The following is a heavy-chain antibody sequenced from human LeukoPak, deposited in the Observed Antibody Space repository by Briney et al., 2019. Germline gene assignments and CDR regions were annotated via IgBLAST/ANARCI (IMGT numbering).Heavy chain of an antibody. CDR2: INPDGSTT. J-gene: IGHJ4*02. Sequence: GGSLRLSCAASGFTFSSYWMHWVRQAPGKGLVWVSRINPDGSTTSYADSVKGRFTISRDNSKNTLYLQMNSLRAEDTAVYYCAKDYYGSGSLFDYWGQGTLVTVSS. D-gene: IGHD3-10*01. CDR1: GFTFSSYW. CDR3: AKDYYGSGSLFDY. V-gene: IGHV3-74*01.